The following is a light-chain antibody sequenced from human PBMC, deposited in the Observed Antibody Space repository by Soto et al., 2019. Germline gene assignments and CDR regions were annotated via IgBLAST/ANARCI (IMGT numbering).Light chain of an antibody. CDR2: DVG. Sequence: QSALTQPASVSGSPGQSITISCTGTSSDVGGLNFVSWYQQHPGKAPKLMIYDVGNRPSGVSNRFSGSKSGNTASLTISGLQAEDEADYYCSSDTSSSTHVVFGGGTQLTVL. CDR1: SSDVGGLNF. J-gene: IGLJ2*01. V-gene: IGLV2-14*01. CDR3: SSDTSSSTHVV.